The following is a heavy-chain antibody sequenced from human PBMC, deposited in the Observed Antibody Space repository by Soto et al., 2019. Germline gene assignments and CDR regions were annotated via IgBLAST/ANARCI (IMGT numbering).Heavy chain of an antibody. CDR3: ARGPSYGDYGKASGDDFDY. CDR1: GFTFSSDG. V-gene: IGHV3-33*01. D-gene: IGHD4-17*01. Sequence: QVQLVESGGGVVQPGRSLRLSCAASGFTFSSDGMHWVRQAPGKGLERVAVIWYDGSNKYYADSVKGRFTISRDNSKNTLYLQMSLLRAEDTAVYYCARGPSYGDYGKASGDDFDYWGQGTLVTVSS. J-gene: IGHJ4*02. CDR2: IWYDGSNK.